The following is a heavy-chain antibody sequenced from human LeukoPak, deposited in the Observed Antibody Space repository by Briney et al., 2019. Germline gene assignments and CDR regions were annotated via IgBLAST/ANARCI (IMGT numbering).Heavy chain of an antibody. Sequence: GGSLRLSCAASGFTVSSNYMSWVCQAPGKGLEWVSVIYSGGSTYYADSVKGRFTISRDNSKNTLYLQMNSLRAEDTAVYYCARVGVVPPGWNFDYWGQGTLVTVSS. CDR3: ARVGVVPPGWNFDY. CDR2: IYSGGST. CDR1: GFTVSSNY. D-gene: IGHD2-2*01. V-gene: IGHV3-53*01. J-gene: IGHJ4*02.